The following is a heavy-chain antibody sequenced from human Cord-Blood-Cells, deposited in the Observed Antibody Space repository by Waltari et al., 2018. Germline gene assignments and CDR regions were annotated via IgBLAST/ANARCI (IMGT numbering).Heavy chain of an antibody. CDR2: MNPNSGNT. Sequence: QVPLVQSGAEVKKPGASVKVSCKASGYTLTSYDIHWVRQAHGQGLKWMGWMNPNSGNTGYAQKFQGRVTSTRNTSISTAYMELSSLRSEDTAVYYCARGGAATVTTHWFDPWGQGTLVTVSS. CDR3: ARGGAATVTTHWFDP. V-gene: IGHV1-8*03. J-gene: IGHJ5*02. CDR1: GYTLTSYD. D-gene: IGHD4-4*01.